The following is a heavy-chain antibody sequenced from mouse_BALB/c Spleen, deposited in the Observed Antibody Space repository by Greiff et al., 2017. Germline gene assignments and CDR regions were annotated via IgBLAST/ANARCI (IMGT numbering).Heavy chain of an antibody. CDR3: ARPYYRYDDAMGY. D-gene: IGHD2-14*01. Sequence: EVKLVESGGGLVQPGGSLKLSCAASGFTFSSYGMSWVRQTPDKRLELVATINSNGGSTYYPDSVKGRFTISRDNAKNTLYLQMSSLKSEDTAMYYCARPYYRYDDAMGYWGQGTSVTVSS. CDR1: GFTFSSYG. CDR2: INSNGGST. J-gene: IGHJ4*01. V-gene: IGHV5-6-3*01.